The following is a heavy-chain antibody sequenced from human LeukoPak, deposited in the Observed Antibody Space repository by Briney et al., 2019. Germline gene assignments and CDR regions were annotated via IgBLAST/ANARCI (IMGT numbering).Heavy chain of an antibody. CDR2: IYYSGST. D-gene: IGHD4-23*01. V-gene: IGHV4-31*03. CDR3: ARQSDGGNWIDY. J-gene: IGHJ4*02. Sequence: KASETLSLTCTVSGGPISSGGYYWSWIRQHPGKGLEWIGYIYYSGSTYYNPSLKSRVTISVDTSKNQFSLKLSSVTAADTAVYYCARQSDGGNWIDYWGQGTLVTVSS. CDR1: GGPISSGGYY.